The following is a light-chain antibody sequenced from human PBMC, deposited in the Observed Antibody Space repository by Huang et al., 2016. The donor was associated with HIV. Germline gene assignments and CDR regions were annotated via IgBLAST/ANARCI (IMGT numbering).Light chain of an antibody. J-gene: IGKJ3*01. CDR1: QNIGRY. Sequence: DIQLTQSPSSLSASVGDRVTSTCRASQNIGRYLNWYQQRPGRAPKLLSFSAFSLQSGVPSRFSGIGSGTDFTLTISSLQPEDFATYYCQQSSSVPSTFGPGTKVDIK. V-gene: IGKV1-39*01. CDR2: SAF. CDR3: QQSSSVPST.